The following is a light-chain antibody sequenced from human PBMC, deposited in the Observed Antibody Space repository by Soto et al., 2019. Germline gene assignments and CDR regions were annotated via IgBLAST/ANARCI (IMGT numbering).Light chain of an antibody. CDR1: SSDVGGYNY. Sequence: QSALTQPASVSGSPGQSITIPCTGTSSDVGGYNYVSWYQQHPGKAPKLLIYEVSNRPSGVSNRFSGSKSGNTASLTISGLQAEDEADYLCSSYTSSSTLVVFGGGTKLTVL. CDR3: SSYTSSSTLVV. J-gene: IGLJ2*01. CDR2: EVS. V-gene: IGLV2-14*01.